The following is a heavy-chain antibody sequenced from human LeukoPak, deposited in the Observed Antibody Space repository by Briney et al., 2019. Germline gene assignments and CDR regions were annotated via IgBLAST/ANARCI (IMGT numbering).Heavy chain of an antibody. CDR1: GGSISSYY. CDR3: ARGGYYDFLSGYYTHDYFDY. J-gene: IGHJ4*02. V-gene: IGHV4-4*07. CDR2: IYTSGST. D-gene: IGHD3-3*01. Sequence: PSETLSLTCTVSGGSISSYYWSWIRQPAGKGLEWIGRIYTSGSTNYNPSLKSRVTMSVDTSKNQFSLKLSSVTAADTAVYYCARGGYYDFLSGYYTHDYFDYRGQGTLVTVSS.